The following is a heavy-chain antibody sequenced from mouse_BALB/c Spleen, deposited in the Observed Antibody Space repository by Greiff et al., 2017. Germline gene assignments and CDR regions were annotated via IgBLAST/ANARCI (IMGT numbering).Heavy chain of an antibody. D-gene: IGHD2-2*01. CDR2: IDPENGNT. Sequence: VQLQQPGAELVRPGASVKLSCKASGYTFTSYWINWVKQRPEQGLEWIGWIDPENGNTIYDPKFQGKASITADTSSNTAYLQLSSLTSEDTAVYYCARWLPHWYFDVWGAGTTVTVSS. CDR1: GYTFTSYW. V-gene: IGHV14-1*02. J-gene: IGHJ1*01. CDR3: ARWLPHWYFDV.